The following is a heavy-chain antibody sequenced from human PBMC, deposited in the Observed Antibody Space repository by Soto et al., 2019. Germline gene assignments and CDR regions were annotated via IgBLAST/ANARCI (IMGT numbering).Heavy chain of an antibody. CDR3: ARSAREFDY. CDR1: GFPFISHW. V-gene: IGHV3-7*03. J-gene: IGHJ4*02. CDR2: IKQDGSEK. Sequence: GGALGPSLAGAGFPFISHWMSWVRQAPGKGLEWVANIKQDGSEKYYVDSVKGRFTISRDNAKNSLYLQMNSLRAEDTAVYYCARSAREFDYWGQGTLVTVSS.